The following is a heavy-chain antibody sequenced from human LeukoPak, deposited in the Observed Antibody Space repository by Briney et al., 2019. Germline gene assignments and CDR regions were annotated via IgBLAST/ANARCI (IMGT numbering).Heavy chain of an antibody. V-gene: IGHV3-48*04. CDR2: ISSSSATI. J-gene: IGHJ4*02. Sequence: GGSLRLSCVASGFTFNTYSMNWFRQAPGKWLEWISYISSSSATIYYADSVKGRFTISRDNAKNSLYLQMNSLRAEDTAVYYCARGRDLFDSWGQGTLVIVSS. CDR3: ARGRDLFDS. CDR1: GFTFNTYS.